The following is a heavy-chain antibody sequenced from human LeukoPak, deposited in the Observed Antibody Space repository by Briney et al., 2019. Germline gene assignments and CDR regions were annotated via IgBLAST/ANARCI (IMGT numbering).Heavy chain of an antibody. D-gene: IGHD3-10*01. V-gene: IGHV1-2*02. CDR2: INPNSGGT. Sequence: ASVKVSCKASGYTFTSYYMHWVRQAPGQGLEWMGWINPNSGGTNYAQKFQGRVTMTRDTSISTAYMELSRLRSDDTAVYYCARVLYYYGSGIPGYWGQGTLVTVSS. J-gene: IGHJ4*02. CDR1: GYTFTSYY. CDR3: ARVLYYYGSGIPGY.